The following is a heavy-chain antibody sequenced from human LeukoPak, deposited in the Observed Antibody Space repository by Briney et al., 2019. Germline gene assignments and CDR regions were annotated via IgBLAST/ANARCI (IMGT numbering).Heavy chain of an antibody. D-gene: IGHD2-15*01. CDR3: ARSCSSGACYYFDY. J-gene: IGHJ4*02. V-gene: IGHV5-51*01. Sequence: GESLKISCKGSGYSFTTYWIGWVRQLPGKGLEWMGIIYPGDSDTRYSPSFQGQVTISADKSISTAYLQWSSLKASDTAIYYCARSCSSGACYYFDYWGQGTLVTVSS. CDR1: GYSFTTYW. CDR2: IYPGDSDT.